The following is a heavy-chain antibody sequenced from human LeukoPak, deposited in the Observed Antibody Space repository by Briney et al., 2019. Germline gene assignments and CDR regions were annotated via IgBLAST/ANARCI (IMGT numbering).Heavy chain of an antibody. CDR1: GGSISSYY. D-gene: IGHD2-2*01. Sequence: SETLSLTCTVSGGSISSYYWSWIRQPPGKGLEWIGYIYYSGSTNYNPSLKSRVTISVDTSKNQFSLKLSSVTAADTAVYYCASSVNVVVPAAIYFNAFDIWGQGTMVTVSS. J-gene: IGHJ3*02. V-gene: IGHV4-59*01. CDR2: IYYSGST. CDR3: ASSVNVVVPAAIYFNAFDI.